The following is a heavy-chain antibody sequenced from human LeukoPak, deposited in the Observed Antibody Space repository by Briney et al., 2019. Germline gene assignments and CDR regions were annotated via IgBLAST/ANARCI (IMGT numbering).Heavy chain of an antibody. V-gene: IGHV4-59*01. CDR3: AMLGGQWLVSPFDY. Sequence: SETLSLTCTVSGGSISSYYWSWIRQPPGKGLEWIGYIYYSGSTNYNPSLKSRVTISVDTSKNQFSLKLSSVTAADTAVCYCAMLGGQWLVSPFDYWGQGTLVTVSS. CDR1: GGSISSYY. D-gene: IGHD6-19*01. CDR2: IYYSGST. J-gene: IGHJ4*02.